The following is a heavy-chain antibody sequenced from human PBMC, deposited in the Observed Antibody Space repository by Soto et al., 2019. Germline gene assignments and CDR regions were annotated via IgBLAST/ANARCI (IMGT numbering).Heavy chain of an antibody. CDR3: ARGAPQFCTSSRCYVDY. Sequence: ASVKVSCKTSGYAFTSYGLSWVRQAPGQGLEWVGWISVHDGNTNYGQKFQGRVIMTTDTSTSTAYMELRSLGFDDTAVYYCARGAPQFCTSSRCYVDYWGQGTLVTVSS. CDR1: GYAFTSYG. CDR2: ISVHDGNT. J-gene: IGHJ4*02. V-gene: IGHV1-18*04. D-gene: IGHD2-2*01.